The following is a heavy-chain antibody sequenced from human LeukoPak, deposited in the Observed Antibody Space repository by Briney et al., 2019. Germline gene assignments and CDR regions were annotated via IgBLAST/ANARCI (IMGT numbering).Heavy chain of an antibody. CDR2: ISGSGGST. J-gene: IGHJ5*01. CDR1: GFTFSSYD. V-gene: IGHV3-23*01. CDR3: AKDRHAPGRYCSSTTCFPFDS. D-gene: IGHD2-2*01. Sequence: GGSLRLSCAASGFTFSSYDMSWVRQAPGKGLEWVSAISGSGGSTYYADSEKGRFTISRDNSKSTLYLQMNSLRAEDTAVYYCAKDRHAPGRYCSSTTCFPFDSWGQGTLVTVSS.